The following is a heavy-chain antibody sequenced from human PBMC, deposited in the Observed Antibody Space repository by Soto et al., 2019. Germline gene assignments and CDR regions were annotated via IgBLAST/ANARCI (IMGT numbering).Heavy chain of an antibody. Sequence: SVKVSCKASGGTFSSYTISWVRQAPGQGLEWMGRIIPILGIANYAQKFQGRVTITADKSTSTAYMELSSLRSEDTAVYYCARRRPYSYGMDVWGQGTTVTVSS. CDR1: GGTFSSYT. V-gene: IGHV1-69*02. J-gene: IGHJ6*02. D-gene: IGHD2-21*01. CDR3: ARRRPYSYGMDV. CDR2: IIPILGIA.